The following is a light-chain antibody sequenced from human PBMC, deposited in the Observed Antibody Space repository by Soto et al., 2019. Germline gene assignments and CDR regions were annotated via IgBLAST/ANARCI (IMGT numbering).Light chain of an antibody. CDR2: LGS. J-gene: IGKJ2*01. Sequence: DIAPTQSPLFLPVTPGEPASISCRSSQSLLHSNGYKYLDWYLQKPGQSPQLLIYLGSNRASGVPDRFSGSGSGTDFTLKISRVEADDVVIYYSITAIDPPYTFG. V-gene: IGKV2-28*01. CDR3: ITAIDPPYT. CDR1: QSLLHSNGYKY.